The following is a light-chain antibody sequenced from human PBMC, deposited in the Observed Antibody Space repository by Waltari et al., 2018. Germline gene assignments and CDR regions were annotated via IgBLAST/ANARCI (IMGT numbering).Light chain of an antibody. Sequence: DIQMTQSPSSLSASVGDKVTITCRESQSISNYLSWYQQKPGKAPKLLIYAASSLQSGVPSRFSGSGSGTDFTLTITSLQPEDFATYHCQQSYSSLTFGGGTKVEIK. CDR1: QSISNY. CDR3: QQSYSSLT. V-gene: IGKV1-39*01. CDR2: AAS. J-gene: IGKJ4*01.